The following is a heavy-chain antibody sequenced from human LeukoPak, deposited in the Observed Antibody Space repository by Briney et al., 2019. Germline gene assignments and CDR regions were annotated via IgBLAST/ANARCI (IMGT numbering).Heavy chain of an antibody. V-gene: IGHV3-48*02. CDR1: GFTFGSYT. Sequence: GGSLRLSCAVSGFTFGSYTTNWVRQAPGKGLEWVSHISSTSTTYYADSVKGRFTTSRDNAKNLLYLQMNSLRDEDTAVYYCAAAGDYWGQGTLVTVSS. J-gene: IGHJ4*02. D-gene: IGHD3-10*01. CDR3: AAAGDY. CDR2: ISSTSTT.